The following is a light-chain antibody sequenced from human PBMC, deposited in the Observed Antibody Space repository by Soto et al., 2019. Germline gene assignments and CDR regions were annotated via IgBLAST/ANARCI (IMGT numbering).Light chain of an antibody. J-gene: IGKJ2*01. CDR1: QSITNC. CDR2: DAS. V-gene: IGKV1-5*03. Sequence: DIQMTQSPSTLSXSVGDRVTITCRASQSITNCLAWYQQKPGKAPKLLIFDASSLRSGVPSRFSGSGSGTEFTLTISSLQPEDFATYYCQQHNPYSPYTFGQGTKLEIK. CDR3: QQHNPYSPYT.